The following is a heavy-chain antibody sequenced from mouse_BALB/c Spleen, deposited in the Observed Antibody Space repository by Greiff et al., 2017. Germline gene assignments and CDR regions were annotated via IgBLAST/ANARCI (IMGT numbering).Heavy chain of an antibody. CDR3: ARDERGLRRAMDY. V-gene: IGHV2-9*02. D-gene: IGHD2-4*01. J-gene: IGHJ4*01. Sequence: VQLQQSGPGLVAPSQSLSITCTVSGFSLTSYGVHWVRQPPGKGLEWLGVIWAGGSTNYNSALMSRLSISKDNSKSQVFLKMNSLQTDDTAMYYCARDERGLRRAMDYWGQGTSVTVSS. CDR1: GFSLTSYG. CDR2: IWAGGST.